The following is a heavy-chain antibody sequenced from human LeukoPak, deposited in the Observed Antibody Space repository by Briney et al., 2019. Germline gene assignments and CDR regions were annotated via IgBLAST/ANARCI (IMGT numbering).Heavy chain of an antibody. CDR1: GYTFSSYA. J-gene: IGHJ4*02. V-gene: IGHV3-23*01. CDR2: ISGSGGST. Sequence: PGGSLRLSCAASGYTFSSYAMSWVRQAPGKGLEWVSAISGSGGSTYYADSVKGRFTISRDNSKNTLYLQMNSLRAEDTAVYYCAKAIYSYGYSAFDYWGQGTLVTVSS. CDR3: AKAIYSYGYSAFDY. D-gene: IGHD5-18*01.